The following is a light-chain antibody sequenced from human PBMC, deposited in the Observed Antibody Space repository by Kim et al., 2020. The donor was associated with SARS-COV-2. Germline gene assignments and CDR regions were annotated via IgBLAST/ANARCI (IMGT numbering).Light chain of an antibody. Sequence: AAVGDRVTITCRASQEIRNDLGWYQQNPGRAPKRLIYGASSLRSGVPSRCSGSGSGTEFALTISSLQPEDFATYCSLQHNTYPITFGQGTRLEIK. CDR3: LQHNTYPIT. V-gene: IGKV1-17*01. CDR2: GAS. CDR1: QEIRND. J-gene: IGKJ5*01.